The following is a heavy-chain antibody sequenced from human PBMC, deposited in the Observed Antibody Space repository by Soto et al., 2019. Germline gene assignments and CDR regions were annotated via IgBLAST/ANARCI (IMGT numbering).Heavy chain of an antibody. D-gene: IGHD3-10*01. CDR3: ARESYYGSGATVVTY. CDR2: IYYSGTT. J-gene: IGHJ4*02. CDR1: GGSISNYY. V-gene: IGHV4-59*01. Sequence: SETLSLTCTVSGGSISNYYWSWIRQSPGKGLEWIGYIYYSGTTSYNPSLNSRVTMSVDTSKNQFSLKVNSVTAADTAVYYCARESYYGSGATVVTYWGQGTLFTVS.